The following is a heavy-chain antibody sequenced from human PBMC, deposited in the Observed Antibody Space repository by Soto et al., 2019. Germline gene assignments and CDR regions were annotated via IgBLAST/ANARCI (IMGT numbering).Heavy chain of an antibody. J-gene: IGHJ4*02. Sequence: QVQLQESGPGLVKPSQTLSLTCTVSGGSISSGGYYWSWIRQPPGKGLEWIGYIYYSGSTYYNPSLKSRFTISVDTSKNQFSLKLSSVTAADTAVYYCAREGSGYDHTFFDYWGQGTLVTVSS. D-gene: IGHD5-12*01. V-gene: IGHV4-30-4*01. CDR3: AREGSGYDHTFFDY. CDR2: IYYSGST. CDR1: GGSISSGGYY.